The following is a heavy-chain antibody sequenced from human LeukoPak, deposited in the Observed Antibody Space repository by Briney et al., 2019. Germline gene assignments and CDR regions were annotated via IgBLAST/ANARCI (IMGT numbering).Heavy chain of an antibody. V-gene: IGHV3-21*04. CDR2: ISSSNSYI. CDR3: AKAPLTSYCSSTTCYQDY. CDR1: GFTFSSYS. D-gene: IGHD2-2*01. J-gene: IGHJ4*02. Sequence: GGSLRLSCAASGFTFSSYSMNWVRQAPGKGLEWVSSISSSNSYIYYADSVKGRFTISRDNSKNTLYLQMNSLRAEDTAVYYCAKAPLTSYCSSTTCYQDYWGQGTLVTVSS.